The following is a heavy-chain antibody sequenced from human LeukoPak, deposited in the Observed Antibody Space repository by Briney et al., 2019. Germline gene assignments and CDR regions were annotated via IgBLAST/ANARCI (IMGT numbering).Heavy chain of an antibody. Sequence: GGSLRLSCAASGFTFSSYSMNWVRQAPGKGLEWVSSISSSSSYIYYADSVKGRFTISRDNAKNSLYLQMNSLRAEDTAVYYCARAHSSGYYFGFYYYYYMDVWGKGTTVTISS. CDR3: ARAHSSGYYFGFYYYYYMDV. CDR1: GFTFSSYS. D-gene: IGHD3-22*01. CDR2: ISSSSSYI. V-gene: IGHV3-21*01. J-gene: IGHJ6*03.